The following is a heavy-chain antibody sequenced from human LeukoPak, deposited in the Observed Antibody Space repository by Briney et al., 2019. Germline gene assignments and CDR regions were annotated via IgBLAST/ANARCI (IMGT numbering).Heavy chain of an antibody. Sequence: ASVKVSCKASGYTFSNYGFSWVRQAPGQGLEWMGWISAYNGNTNYAQKLQGRVTMTTDTSTSTAYMELRSLRSDDTAVYYCARDLIGGYSNDDYFDYWGQGTLVTVSS. CDR1: GYTFSNYG. J-gene: IGHJ4*02. D-gene: IGHD4-11*01. CDR3: ARDLIGGYSNDDYFDY. V-gene: IGHV1-18*01. CDR2: ISAYNGNT.